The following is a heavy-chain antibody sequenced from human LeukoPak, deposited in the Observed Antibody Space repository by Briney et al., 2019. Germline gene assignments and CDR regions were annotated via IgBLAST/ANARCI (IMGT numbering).Heavy chain of an antibody. CDR2: ISWNSGSI. V-gene: IGHV3-9*01. J-gene: IGHJ4*02. Sequence: SLRLSCAASGFTFDDYTMHWVRQAPGKGLELVSGISWNSGSIGYADSVKGRFTISRDNAKNSLYLQMNSLRAEDTALYYCAKDMAEVTVAAAIDYWGQGTLVTVSS. CDR3: AKDMAEVTVAAAIDY. D-gene: IGHD6-13*01. CDR1: GFTFDDYT.